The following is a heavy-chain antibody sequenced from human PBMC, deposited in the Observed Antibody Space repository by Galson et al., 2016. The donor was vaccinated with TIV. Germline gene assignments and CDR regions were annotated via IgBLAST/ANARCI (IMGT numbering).Heavy chain of an antibody. D-gene: IGHD2-15*01. CDR1: GFTFSTYA. CDR3: AKVKIGGGNNLGFDP. Sequence: SLRLSCAASGFTFSTYAMSWVRQAPGKGLEWVSAIIGTTGDTSYTDSVKGRFTISRDISKNTLFLQMHSLRAEDSAMYYCAKVKIGGGNNLGFDPWGQGTLVTVSS. J-gene: IGHJ5*02. CDR2: IIGTTGDT. V-gene: IGHV3-23*01.